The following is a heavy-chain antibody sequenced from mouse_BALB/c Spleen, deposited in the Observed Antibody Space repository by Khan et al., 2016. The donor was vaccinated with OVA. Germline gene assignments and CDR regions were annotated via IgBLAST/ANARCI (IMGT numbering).Heavy chain of an antibody. Sequence: QMQLEESGPDLVQPSQSLSITCTVSGFSLTSYGVHWVRQSPGKGLEWLGVIWSGGSTDYNAAFISRLSISKDNSKSQVFFKMNSLQANDTAIYYCARNYDYDEGLAYWGQGTLVTVSA. D-gene: IGHD2-4*01. CDR2: IWSGGST. CDR3: ARNYDYDEGLAY. J-gene: IGHJ3*01. CDR1: GFSLTSYG. V-gene: IGHV2-2*02.